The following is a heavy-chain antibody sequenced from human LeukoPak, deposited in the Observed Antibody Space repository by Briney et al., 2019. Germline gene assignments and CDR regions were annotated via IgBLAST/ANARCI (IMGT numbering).Heavy chain of an antibody. D-gene: IGHD2-21*02. CDR3: ARDLPHYCGGDCRWVY. V-gene: IGHV3-33*08. CDR1: GFTFSSYG. Sequence: GGSLRLSCAASGFTFSSYGMHWVRQAPGKGLEWVAVIWYDGSNEYYADSVKGRFTISRDNSKNTLYLQMNSLRAEDTAVYYCARDLPHYCGGDCRWVYWGQGTLVTVSS. J-gene: IGHJ4*02. CDR2: IWYDGSNE.